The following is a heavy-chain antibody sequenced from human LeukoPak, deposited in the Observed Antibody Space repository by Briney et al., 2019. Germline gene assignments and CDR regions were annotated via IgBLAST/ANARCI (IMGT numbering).Heavy chain of an antibody. CDR2: IRSKANRYAT. V-gene: IGHV3-73*01. Sequence: GGSLRLSCAASGFTFSGSAMHWVRQASGKGLEWVGRIRSKANRYATAYAASVKGRFTISRDDSKNTAYLQMNSLKTEDTAVYYCTRHLERITIFGVVIPDAFDIWGQGTMVTVSS. D-gene: IGHD3-3*01. CDR1: GFTFSGSA. J-gene: IGHJ3*02. CDR3: TRHLERITIFGVVIPDAFDI.